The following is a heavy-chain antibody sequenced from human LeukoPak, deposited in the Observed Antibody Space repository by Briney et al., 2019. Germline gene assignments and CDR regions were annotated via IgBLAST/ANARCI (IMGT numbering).Heavy chain of an antibody. CDR1: GGSFSGYY. Sequence: SETLSLTCAVYGGSFSGYYWSWIRQPPGQGLEWIGEINHSGSTNYNPSLKSRVTISVDTSKNQFSLKLSSVTAADTAVYYCARGFVLRYFYWLNYYGMDVWGKGTTVTVSS. D-gene: IGHD3-9*01. CDR3: ARGFVLRYFYWLNYYGMDV. J-gene: IGHJ6*04. CDR2: INHSGST. V-gene: IGHV4-34*01.